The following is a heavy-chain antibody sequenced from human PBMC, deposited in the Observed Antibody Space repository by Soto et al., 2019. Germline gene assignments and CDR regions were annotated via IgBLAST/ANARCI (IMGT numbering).Heavy chain of an antibody. Sequence: QVQLVQSGAEVKKPGSSVKVSCKASGGTFSRNTISWVRQAPGQGLEWMGGIMPIFGSANYAQKFQGRVTITADEYTGTVYSERSRVRSEDTAIYYCATQFDSDTSGYYYAYWGQGTQVTVSS. D-gene: IGHD3-22*01. CDR3: ATQFDSDTSGYYYAY. CDR2: IMPIFGSA. V-gene: IGHV1-69*01. CDR1: GGTFSRNT. J-gene: IGHJ4*02.